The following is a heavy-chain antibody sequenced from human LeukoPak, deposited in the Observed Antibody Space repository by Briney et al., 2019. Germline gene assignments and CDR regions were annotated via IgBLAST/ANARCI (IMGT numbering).Heavy chain of an antibody. Sequence: PSETLSLTCTVSGGSISSSSYYWGWIRQPPGKGLEWIGSIYYSGSTYYNPSLKSRVTISVDTSKNQFSLKLSSVTAADTAVYYCARHATVRGGDWFDPWGQGTLVTVSS. CDR1: GGSISSSSYY. CDR2: IYYSGST. CDR3: ARHATVRGGDWFDP. J-gene: IGHJ5*02. V-gene: IGHV4-39*01. D-gene: IGHD3-10*01.